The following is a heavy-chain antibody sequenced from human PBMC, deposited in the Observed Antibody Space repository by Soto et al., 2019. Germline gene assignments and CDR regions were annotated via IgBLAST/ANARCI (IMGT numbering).Heavy chain of an antibody. CDR3: AKLGGYSSSSGPTDY. J-gene: IGHJ4*02. Sequence: GGSLRLSCAASGFTFSSYAMSWVRQAPGKGLEWVSAISGSGGSTYYADSVKGRFTISRDNSKNTLYLQMNSLRAEDTAVYYCAKLGGYSSSSGPTDYWGQGTLVTVSS. D-gene: IGHD6-6*01. CDR1: GFTFSSYA. V-gene: IGHV3-23*01. CDR2: ISGSGGST.